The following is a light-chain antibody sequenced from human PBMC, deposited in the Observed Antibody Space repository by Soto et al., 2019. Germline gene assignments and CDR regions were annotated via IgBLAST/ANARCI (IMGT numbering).Light chain of an antibody. V-gene: IGKV1-39*01. CDR3: QQSYSNVIT. J-gene: IGKJ5*01. CDR2: GAS. Sequence: DIQMTQSPSSLSASVGDRVTITCRASQDISDYLTWYQQRPGNAPKVLVYGASSVQSGVPSRFRGSGAGTDFTLTITTLQPEDFGTYYCQQSYSNVITFGQGTRLGI. CDR1: QDISDY.